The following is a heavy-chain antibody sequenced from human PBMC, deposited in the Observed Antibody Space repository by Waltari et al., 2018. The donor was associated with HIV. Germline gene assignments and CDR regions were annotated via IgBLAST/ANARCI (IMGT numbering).Heavy chain of an antibody. CDR1: GASVRSGSYY. CDR2: IYYSGST. V-gene: IGHV4-61*01. D-gene: IGHD1-26*01. Sequence: QVQLQESGPGLVKPSESLSLTCTVSGASVRSGSYYCGWIRQPPGKGLEWIGYIYYSGSTNYNPSLKSRVTISVDTSKNQFSLKLSSVTAADTAVYYCARGGSYFPHYWFDPWGQGTLVTVSS. CDR3: ARGGSYFPHYWFDP. J-gene: IGHJ5*02.